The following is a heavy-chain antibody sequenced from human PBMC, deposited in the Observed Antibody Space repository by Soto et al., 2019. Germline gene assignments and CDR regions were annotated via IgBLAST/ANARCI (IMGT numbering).Heavy chain of an antibody. CDR2: ISAYNGNT. CDR3: ARTVGSTRSDNWFDP. V-gene: IGHV1-18*01. D-gene: IGHD1-26*01. J-gene: IGHJ5*02. Sequence: ASVKVSCKASGYTFTSYGISWVRQAPGQGLEWMGWISAYNGNTNYAQKLQGRVTMTTDTSTSTAYMELRSLRSDDTAVYYCARTVGSTRSDNWFDPWGQGTLVTVSS. CDR1: GYTFTSYG.